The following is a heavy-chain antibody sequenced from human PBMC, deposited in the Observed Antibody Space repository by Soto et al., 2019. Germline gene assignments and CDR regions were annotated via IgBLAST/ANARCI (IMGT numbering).Heavy chain of an antibody. CDR1: GYTFMNYG. V-gene: IGHV1-18*01. CDR2: ISASDGNT. D-gene: IGHD3-3*01. J-gene: IGHJ3*02. CDR3: ARGQYDFWSGYYTNWAFDI. Sequence: QVQLVQSGAEVKEPGASVKVSCKASGYTFMNYGFNWVRQAPGQGLEWVGWISASDGNTHYAQNLQGRLTMTTDTSTRTAFMELMSLRSDDTAVYYCARGQYDFWSGYYTNWAFDIWGQGTMVTVSS.